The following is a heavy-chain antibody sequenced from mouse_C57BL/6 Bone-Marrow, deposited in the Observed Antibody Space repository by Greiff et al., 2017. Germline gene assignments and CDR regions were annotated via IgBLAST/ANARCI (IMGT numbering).Heavy chain of an antibody. Sequence: QVQLQQSGAELVRPGASVTLSCKASGYTFTDYEMHWVKQTPVHGLEWIGAIDPETGGTAYNQKFKGKAILTADKSSSTAYMELRGLTSEDSAVYYGTLYDGYYEEWFAYWGQGTLVTVSA. D-gene: IGHD2-3*01. V-gene: IGHV1-15*01. CDR3: TLYDGYYEEWFAY. J-gene: IGHJ3*01. CDR1: GYTFTDYE. CDR2: IDPETGGT.